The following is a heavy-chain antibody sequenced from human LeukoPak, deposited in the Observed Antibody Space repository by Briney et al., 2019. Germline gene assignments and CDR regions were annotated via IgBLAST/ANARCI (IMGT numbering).Heavy chain of an antibody. D-gene: IGHD2-2*01. CDR3: ATDVPAATIFGY. J-gene: IGHJ4*02. CDR1: GFTFNDYH. V-gene: IGHV3-11*06. CDR2: ISISGSYI. Sequence: PGGSLRLSCRASGFTFNDYHMSWLRQAPGKGLEWISYISISGSYINHTDSVKGRFTISRDNAKNSLYLQMTSLRAEDTAVYYCATDVPAATIFGYWGQGTLVTVSS.